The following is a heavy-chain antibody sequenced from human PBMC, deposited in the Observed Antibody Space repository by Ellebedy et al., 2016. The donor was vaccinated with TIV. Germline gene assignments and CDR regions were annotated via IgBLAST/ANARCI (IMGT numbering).Heavy chain of an antibody. J-gene: IGHJ4*02. D-gene: IGHD6-19*01. Sequence: MPGGSLRLSCTVSGGSISSSSYYWGWIRQPPWKGLEWIGSIYYSGSTYYNPSLKSRVNISVDTSKNQFSLKLSSVTAADTAVYYCARQGHSSGWYVGEYYFDYWGQGTLVTVSS. V-gene: IGHV4-39*01. CDR1: GGSISSSSYY. CDR2: IYYSGST. CDR3: ARQGHSSGWYVGEYYFDY.